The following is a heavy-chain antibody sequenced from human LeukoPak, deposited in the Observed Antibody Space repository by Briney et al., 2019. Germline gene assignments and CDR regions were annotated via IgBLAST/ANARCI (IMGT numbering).Heavy chain of an antibody. Sequence: ASVKVSCKASGYTFTGYYMHWVRQAPGQGLEGMGWINPNSGGTNYAQKFQGRVTMTRDTSISTAYMELSRLRSDDTAVYYCARSTAFDPFLPVWGQGTLVTVSS. V-gene: IGHV1-2*02. CDR3: ARSTAFDPFLPV. J-gene: IGHJ4*02. CDR2: INPNSGGT. D-gene: IGHD3-9*01. CDR1: GYTFTGYY.